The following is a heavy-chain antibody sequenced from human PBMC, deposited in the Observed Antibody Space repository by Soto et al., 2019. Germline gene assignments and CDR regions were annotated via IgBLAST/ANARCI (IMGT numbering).Heavy chain of an antibody. V-gene: IGHV2-5*02. CDR3: AHRRYYYGSGSLNWFDP. Sequence: QITLKESGPTLVKPTQPLTLTCTFSGFSLSTSGVGVGWIRQPPGKALEWLALIYWDDDKRYSPSLKSRLPIPKGTSKSQVVLTMTNLDPVDTATYYCAHRRYYYGSGSLNWFDPWGQGTLVTVAS. CDR2: IYWDDDK. J-gene: IGHJ5*02. D-gene: IGHD3-10*01. CDR1: GFSLSTSGVG.